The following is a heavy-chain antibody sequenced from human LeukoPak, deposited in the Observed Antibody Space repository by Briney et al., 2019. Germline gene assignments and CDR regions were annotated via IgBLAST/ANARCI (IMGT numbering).Heavy chain of an antibody. Sequence: PGGSLRLSCTASKFTFSNYAMSWVRQAPGKGLEWVSVISGSGGSTCYADSVKGRFTISRDNSKDTLFLQMNSLRTEDTAVYYCAKRSNFWTGYLDYWGQGTLVTVSS. CDR2: ISGSGGST. V-gene: IGHV3-23*01. J-gene: IGHJ4*02. CDR3: AKRSNFWTGYLDY. CDR1: KFTFSNYA. D-gene: IGHD3/OR15-3a*01.